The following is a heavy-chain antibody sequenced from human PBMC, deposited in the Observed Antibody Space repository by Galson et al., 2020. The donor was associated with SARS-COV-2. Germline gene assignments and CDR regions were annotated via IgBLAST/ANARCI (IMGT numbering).Heavy chain of an antibody. D-gene: IGHD6-19*01. J-gene: IGHJ4*02. Sequence: ETSETLSLTCTVSGGSISSYYWSWIRQPPGKGLEWIGYIYYSGSTNYNPSLKSRVTISVDTSKNQFSLKLSSVTAADTAVYYCAREGHSRSSGWNNPFDYWGQGTLVTVSS. V-gene: IGHV4-59*01. CDR1: GGSISSYY. CDR2: IYYSGST. CDR3: AREGHSRSSGWNNPFDY.